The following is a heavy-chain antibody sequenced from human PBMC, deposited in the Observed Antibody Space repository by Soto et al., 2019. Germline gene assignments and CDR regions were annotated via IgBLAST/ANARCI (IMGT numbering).Heavy chain of an antibody. J-gene: IGHJ4*02. CDR3: AKDLPPSSGTYYGYFDY. CDR2: ISGSGDST. Sequence: PCWSIELSSAASGVTVSIYGMGWVCQGTGKGLEWVSAISGSGDSTYYADSVKGRFTISRDNSKNTLYLQMNSLRAEDTAVYYCAKDLPPSSGTYYGYFDYWGQGSLVTVSS. D-gene: IGHD1-26*01. CDR1: GVTVSIYG. V-gene: IGHV3-23*01.